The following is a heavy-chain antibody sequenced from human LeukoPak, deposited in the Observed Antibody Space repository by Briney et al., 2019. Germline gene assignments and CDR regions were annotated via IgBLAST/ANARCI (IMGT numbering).Heavy chain of an antibody. CDR2: IYYSGST. CDR3: ARPEVGGYFDAFDI. J-gene: IGHJ3*02. Sequence: PSETLSLTCTVSGGSISSSSYYWGWIRQPPGKGLEWIGSIYYSGSTYYNPSLKSRVTISVDTSKNQFSLKLSSVTAADTAVYYCARPEVGGYFDAFDIWGQGTMVTVSS. V-gene: IGHV4-39*01. CDR1: GGSISSSSYY. D-gene: IGHD3-22*01.